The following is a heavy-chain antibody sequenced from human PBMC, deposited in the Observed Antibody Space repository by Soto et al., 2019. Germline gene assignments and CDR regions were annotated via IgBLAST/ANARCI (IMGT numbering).Heavy chain of an antibody. D-gene: IGHD3-22*01. CDR2: IIAYNGKA. CDR1: GYTFTSYG. Sequence: ASVKVSCKASGYTFTSYGISWVRQAPGQGLEWMGWIIAYNGKANYAQKFQGRVTITRNKSTSTAYMELSSLRSEDTAVYYCARTYYYDRFEETNYGEFDYWGQGTLVTVSS. J-gene: IGHJ4*02. V-gene: IGHV1-18*01. CDR3: ARTYYYDRFEETNYGEFDY.